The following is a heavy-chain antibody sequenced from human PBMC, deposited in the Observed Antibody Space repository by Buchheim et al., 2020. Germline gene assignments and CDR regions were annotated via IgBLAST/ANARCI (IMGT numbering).Heavy chain of an antibody. J-gene: IGHJ5*02. D-gene: IGHD3-3*01. CDR2: IYYNGTT. Sequence: QVQLQESGPGLVKSSETLSLTCSVSSGSISSYYWNWIRQPPGKGLEWIGHIYYNGTTRYNPSLKRRVPITVDMARYQYSLTLTSVTAADTAIYYCAAGDYWSHPENWFDPWGQGAL. V-gene: IGHV4-59*12. CDR3: AAGDYWSHPENWFDP. CDR1: SGSISSYY.